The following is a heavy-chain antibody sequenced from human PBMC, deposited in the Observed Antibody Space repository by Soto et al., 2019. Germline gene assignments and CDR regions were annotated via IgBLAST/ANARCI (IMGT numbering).Heavy chain of an antibody. J-gene: IGHJ4*02. CDR1: GYAFTTYG. CDR3: ARGRYGDY. V-gene: IGHV1-18*01. Sequence: QVHLVQSGAEVKKPGASVKVSCKGSGYAFTTYGITWVRQAPGQGLEWMGWISAHNGNTNYEQKLQGRVTVTRDTSKSTAYMEIRSLRSDDTAVYYCARGRYGDYWGQGALVNVSS. D-gene: IGHD1-1*01. CDR2: ISAHNGNT.